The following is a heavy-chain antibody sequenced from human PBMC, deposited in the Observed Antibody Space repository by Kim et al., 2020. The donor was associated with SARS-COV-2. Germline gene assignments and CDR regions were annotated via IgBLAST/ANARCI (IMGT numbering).Heavy chain of an antibody. CDR1: GFTFSNYV. V-gene: IGHV3-30*04. D-gene: IGHD1-26*01. CDR2: ISSDGNDK. J-gene: IGHJ4*02. Sequence: GGSLRLSCAASGFTFSNYVMHWVRQAPGKGLEWVAVISSDGNDKYYINSVKGRFTISRDNSKNTLYLQMNSLRTEDTAVYYCGRDMLKVGAMDYWGQGTLVTVSS. CDR3: GRDMLKVGAMDY.